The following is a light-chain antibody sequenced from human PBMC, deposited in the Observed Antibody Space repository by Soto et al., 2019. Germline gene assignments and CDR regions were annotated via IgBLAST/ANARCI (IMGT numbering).Light chain of an antibody. CDR1: QSVSSDY. Sequence: EIVLTQSPGTLSLSPGERATLSCRASQSVSSDYLAWYQQKPGQAPSLLIYGASSRAAGIPDRFSGSGSGTDFTLTISRLEPDDFAVYYCQQYGSSWWTFGQGTRWIS. J-gene: IGKJ1*01. CDR3: QQYGSSWWT. CDR2: GAS. V-gene: IGKV3-20*01.